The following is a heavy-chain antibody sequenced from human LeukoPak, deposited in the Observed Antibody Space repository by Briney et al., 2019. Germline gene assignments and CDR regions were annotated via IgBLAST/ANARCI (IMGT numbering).Heavy chain of an antibody. D-gene: IGHD4-17*01. Sequence: KTSETLSLTCAVYGGSFSGYYWSWIRQPPGKGLEWIGEINHSGSTNYNPSLKSRVTISVDTSKNQFSLELSSVTAADTAVYYCARLKATVSIHAYFDYWGQGTLVTVSS. J-gene: IGHJ4*02. CDR1: GGSFSGYY. CDR2: INHSGST. V-gene: IGHV4-34*01. CDR3: ARLKATVSIHAYFDY.